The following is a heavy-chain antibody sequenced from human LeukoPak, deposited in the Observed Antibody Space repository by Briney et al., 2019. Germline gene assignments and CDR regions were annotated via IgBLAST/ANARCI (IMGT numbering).Heavy chain of an antibody. V-gene: IGHV3-21*01. CDR2: ISSSSSHI. CDR1: GFTFSRYS. Sequence: GGSLRLSCAASGFTFSRYSMNWVRQAPGKGLEWVSSISSSSSHIDYADPVKGRFTISRDNAKNSLYLQMNSLRAEDTAVYYCARGPERYSSGYSDYWGQGTRVIVSS. J-gene: IGHJ4*02. CDR3: ARGPERYSSGYSDY. D-gene: IGHD5-18*01.